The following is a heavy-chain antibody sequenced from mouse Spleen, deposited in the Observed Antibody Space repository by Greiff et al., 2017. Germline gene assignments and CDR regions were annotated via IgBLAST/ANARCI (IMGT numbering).Heavy chain of an antibody. D-gene: IGHD3-3*01. CDR1: GYTFTDYY. CDR3: AREGRAMGAMDY. V-gene: IGHV1-76*01. J-gene: IGHJ4*01. Sequence: VQLQQSGAELVRPGASVKLSCKASGYTFTDYYINWVKQRPGQGLEWIARIYPGSGNTYYNEKFKGKATLTAEKSSSTAYMQLSSLTSEDSAVYFCAREGRAMGAMDYWGQGTSVTVSS. CDR2: IYPGSGNT.